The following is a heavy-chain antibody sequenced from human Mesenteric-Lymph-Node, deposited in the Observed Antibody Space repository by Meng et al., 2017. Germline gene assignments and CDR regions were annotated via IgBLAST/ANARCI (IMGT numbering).Heavy chain of an antibody. Sequence: QGELVKCGAGVKKPGSPEKVLCKGSGGILSSYTISWVRQAPGQGLEWMGRIIPILGIANYAQKFQGRVTITADKSTSKAYMELSSMRSEDTAVYYCAREDSSGYSYYFDYWGQGTLVTVSS. J-gene: IGHJ4*02. CDR2: IIPILGIA. D-gene: IGHD3-22*01. V-gene: IGHV1-69*04. CDR3: AREDSSGYSYYFDY. CDR1: GGILSSYT.